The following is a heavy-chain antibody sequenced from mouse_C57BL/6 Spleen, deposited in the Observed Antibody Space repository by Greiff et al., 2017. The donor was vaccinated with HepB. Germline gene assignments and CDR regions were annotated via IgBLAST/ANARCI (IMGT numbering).Heavy chain of an antibody. V-gene: IGHV1-55*01. CDR1: GYTFTSYW. Sequence: QVQLQQPGAELVKPGASVKMSCKASGYTFTSYWITWVKQRPGQGLEWIGDIYPGSGSTNYNEKFKSKATLTVDTSSSTAYMQLSSLTSEDSAVYYCAREGEYGYDVGDYFDYWGQGTTLTVSS. CDR3: AREGEYGYDVGDYFDY. D-gene: IGHD2-2*01. J-gene: IGHJ2*01. CDR2: IYPGSGST.